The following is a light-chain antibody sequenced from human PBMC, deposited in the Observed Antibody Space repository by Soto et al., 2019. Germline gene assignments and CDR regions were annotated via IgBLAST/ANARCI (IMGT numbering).Light chain of an antibody. V-gene: IGKV3-20*01. CDR2: GAS. J-gene: IGKJ5*01. CDR1: QSVSSNY. Sequence: EIVLTQSPGTLSLSPGERATLSCRASQSVSSNYLAWFQQKPGQAPRLLIYGASSRAAGIPDRFSGSGSGTDFTLTISSLQSEDFADYYCQQYGSSPSITFGQGTRLEIK. CDR3: QQYGSSPSIT.